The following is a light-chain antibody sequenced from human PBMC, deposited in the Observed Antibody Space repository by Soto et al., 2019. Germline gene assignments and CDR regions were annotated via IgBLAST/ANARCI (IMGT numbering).Light chain of an antibody. CDR2: GAS. CDR1: QSVSSN. V-gene: IGKV3-15*01. Sequence: EILMTQSPATLSVSPGERATLSCRASQSVSSNLAWYQQKPGQAPRLLIYGASTRATGIPARFSGSGSVTEFTLTISSLQSEDFAVYYCQQYNNWWTFGQGNKVEIK. CDR3: QQYNNWWT. J-gene: IGKJ1*01.